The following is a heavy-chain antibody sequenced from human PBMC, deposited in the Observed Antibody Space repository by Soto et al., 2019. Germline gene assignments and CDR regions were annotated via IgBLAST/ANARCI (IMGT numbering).Heavy chain of an antibody. V-gene: IGHV3-21*01. Sequence: EGQLVESGGGLVKPGGSLRLSCAASGFTFSSFTLNWVRQAPGKGLEWVSSITSSSNYIYYADSVKGHFTMSRHNAKNTLFSQMYSLSPGNTGVSSCAIYHYIAVATLNRGQGTLVTVSS. CDR1: GFTFSSFT. J-gene: IGHJ1*01. D-gene: IGHD5-12*01. CDR3: AIYHYIAVATLN. CDR2: ITSSSNYI.